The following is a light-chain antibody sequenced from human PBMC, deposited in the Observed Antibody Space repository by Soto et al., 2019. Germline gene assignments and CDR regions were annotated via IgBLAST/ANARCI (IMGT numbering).Light chain of an antibody. V-gene: IGKV1-8*01. CDR2: AAS. CDR3: QQYYSYPPIT. J-gene: IGKJ5*01. Sequence: AIRMTQSPSSLSASTGDRVTITRRASQGISSYLAWYQQKPGKAPKLLVYAASTLQSGVPSRFSGSGSGTDFTLTISCLQSEDFATYYCQQYYSYPPITFGQGTRLEI. CDR1: QGISSY.